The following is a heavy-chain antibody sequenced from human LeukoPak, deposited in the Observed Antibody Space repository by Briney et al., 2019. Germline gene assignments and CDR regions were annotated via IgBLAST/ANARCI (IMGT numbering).Heavy chain of an antibody. J-gene: IGHJ4*02. CDR3: ASQLVGY. Sequence: SETLSLTCSVSGGSMNSYYWSWIRQSPGKGLEWIGYIYYSGSTNYNPSLKSRVTISVDTSKNQFSLKLSSVTAADTAVYYCASQLVGYWGQGTLVTVSS. V-gene: IGHV4-59*12. CDR1: GGSMNSYY. CDR2: IYYSGST. D-gene: IGHD6-13*01.